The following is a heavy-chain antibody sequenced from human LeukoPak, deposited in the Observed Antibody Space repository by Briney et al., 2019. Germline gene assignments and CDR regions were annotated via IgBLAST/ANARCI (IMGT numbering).Heavy chain of an antibody. Sequence: SETLSLTCTVSGGSISSYCWSWIRQPPGKGLEWIGYIYYSGSTNYNPSLKSRVTISVDTSKNQFSLKLSSVTAADTAVYYCARQGSSSWYPDNWFDPWGQGTLVTVSS. J-gene: IGHJ5*02. CDR3: ARQGSSSWYPDNWFDP. CDR1: GGSISSYC. D-gene: IGHD6-13*01. V-gene: IGHV4-59*08. CDR2: IYYSGST.